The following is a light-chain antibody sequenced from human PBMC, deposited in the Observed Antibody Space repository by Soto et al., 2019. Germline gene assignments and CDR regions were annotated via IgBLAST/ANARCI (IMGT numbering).Light chain of an antibody. CDR1: QSVDSNY. J-gene: IGKJ3*01. V-gene: IGKV3-15*01. CDR3: HQYHHWPPSFT. Sequence: EIVLTQSPGTLSLSPGARATLSCRASQSVDSNYLAWYQHKPGQAPRLLIYGASTRATGIPARFSGSGSGTDFTLTISSLQSEDFAVYYCHQYHHWPPSFTFGPGTKVDIK. CDR2: GAS.